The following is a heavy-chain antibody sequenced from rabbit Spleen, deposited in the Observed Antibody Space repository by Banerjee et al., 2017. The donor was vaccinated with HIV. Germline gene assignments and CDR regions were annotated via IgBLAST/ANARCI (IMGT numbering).Heavy chain of an antibody. Sequence: EQLEESGGGLVKPEGSLTLTCKASGFSFNSGYDMCWVRQAPGKGLEWVACAYAGSSGSTYSATWAKGRFTISKTSSTTVTLQMTSLTAADTATYFCARDDGTSFSTYGMDLWGPGTLVTVS. CDR3: ARDDGTSFSTYGMDL. V-gene: IGHV1S45*01. J-gene: IGHJ6*01. CDR1: GFSFNSGYD. CDR2: AYAGSSGST. D-gene: IGHD5-1*01.